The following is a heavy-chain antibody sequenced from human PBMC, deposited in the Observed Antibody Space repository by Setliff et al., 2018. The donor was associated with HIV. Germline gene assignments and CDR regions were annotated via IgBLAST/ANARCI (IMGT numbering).Heavy chain of an antibody. D-gene: IGHD5-12*01. CDR3: ATDIVATLDY. V-gene: IGHV3-9*01. Sequence: LSLSCAASGFTFDDYAMHWVRQAPGKGLEWVSGISWNSGSIGYADSVKGRFTISRDNSKNTLYLQMNSLRAEDTAVYYCATDIVATLDYWGQGTLVTVSS. CDR2: ISWNSGSI. CDR1: GFTFDDYA. J-gene: IGHJ4*02.